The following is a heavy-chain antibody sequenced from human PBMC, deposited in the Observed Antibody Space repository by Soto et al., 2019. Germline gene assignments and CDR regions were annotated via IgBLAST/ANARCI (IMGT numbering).Heavy chain of an antibody. V-gene: IGHV1-18*01. CDR2: ISGDNENS. J-gene: IGHJ6*02. D-gene: IGHD3-3*01. CDR3: ARDRIFGRVVDYYYHGMDV. CDR1: GYTFTNYG. Sequence: GASVKVSCKTSGYTFTNYGITWVRQAPGQGLEWMGWISGDNENSHFAQKFQDRVTMTTDTSTGTAYLEVRSLTSDDTAVYFCARDRIFGRVVDYYYHGMDVWGQGTTVTVSS.